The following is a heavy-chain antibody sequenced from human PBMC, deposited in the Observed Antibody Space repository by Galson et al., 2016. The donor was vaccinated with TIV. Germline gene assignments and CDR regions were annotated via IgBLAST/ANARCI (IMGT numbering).Heavy chain of an antibody. CDR2: ISSDEKKI. D-gene: IGHD5-18*01. CDR1: GFSLSSFG. Sequence: SLRLSCAASGFSLSSFGMHWVRQAPGKGPEWVAVISSDEKKIYYADAVKGRFTVSRDNGKTSLYLQMNSLRPDDTALYYCAKNRAVDASMDYYFYHAMDVWGQGTAVIVSS. J-gene: IGHJ6*02. CDR3: AKNRAVDASMDYYFYHAMDV. V-gene: IGHV3-30*18.